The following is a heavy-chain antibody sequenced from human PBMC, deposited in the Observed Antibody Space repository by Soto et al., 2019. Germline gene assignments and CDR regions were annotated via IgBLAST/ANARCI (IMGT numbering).Heavy chain of an antibody. V-gene: IGHV3-30*18. D-gene: IGHD1-1*01. CDR1: GFTFTNYG. Sequence: GGSLRLSCAASGFTFTNYGMHWVRQAPGQGLEWVAVISYDGNKIYYVDSVKGRFTISRDISKNTLYLQMNSLRAEDTAVYYCAKVGDVYNSFFDYWGQGALVTVSS. J-gene: IGHJ4*02. CDR3: AKVGDVYNSFFDY. CDR2: ISYDGNKI.